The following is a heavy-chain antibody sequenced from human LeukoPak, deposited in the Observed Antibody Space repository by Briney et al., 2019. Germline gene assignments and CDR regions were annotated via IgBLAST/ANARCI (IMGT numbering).Heavy chain of an antibody. CDR2: IYYIRNT. D-gene: IGHD1-26*01. Sequence: SSETLSLTCTVSGGSVGSAGYYWSWIRQPPGGGLEWIGYIYYIRNTNYNPSLKSRVTMSLDPSKNQFSLKLNSVTAADTAVYYCARTQSQSGSYRYYFGHWGQGTLVTVSS. CDR3: ARTQSQSGSYRYYFGH. J-gene: IGHJ4*02. V-gene: IGHV4-61*08. CDR1: GGSVGSAGYY.